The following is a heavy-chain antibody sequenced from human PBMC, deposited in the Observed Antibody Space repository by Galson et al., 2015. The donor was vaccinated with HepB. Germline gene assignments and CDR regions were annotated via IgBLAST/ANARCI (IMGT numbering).Heavy chain of an antibody. Sequence: QSGAEVKKPGESLKISCKGSGYSFTSYWIGWVRQMPGKGLEWMGIIYPGDSATRYSPSFQGQVTISADKSISTAYLQWSSLKASDTAMYYCARRLVAVGLVGGMDVWGQGTTVAVSS. CDR1: GYSFTSYW. V-gene: IGHV5-51*01. CDR2: IYPGDSAT. J-gene: IGHJ6*02. D-gene: IGHD2-8*02. CDR3: ARRLVAVGLVGGMDV.